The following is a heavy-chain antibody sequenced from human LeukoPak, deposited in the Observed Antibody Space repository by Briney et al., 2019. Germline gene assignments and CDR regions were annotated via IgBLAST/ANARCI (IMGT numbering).Heavy chain of an antibody. V-gene: IGHV1-18*01. Sequence: ASVKVSCKASGYTFTSYGISWVRQAPGQGLEWMGWISAYNGNTNYAQKLQGRVTMTTDTSTSTAYMELRSLRSDDTAVYYCASPGYSSGWYSYYGMDVWGQGTTVTVSS. CDR3: ASPGYSSGWYSYYGMDV. J-gene: IGHJ6*02. CDR1: GYTFTSYG. CDR2: ISAYNGNT. D-gene: IGHD6-19*01.